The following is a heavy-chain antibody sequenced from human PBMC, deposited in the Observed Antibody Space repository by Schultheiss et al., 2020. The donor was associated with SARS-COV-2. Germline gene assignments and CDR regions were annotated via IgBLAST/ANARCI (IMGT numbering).Heavy chain of an antibody. J-gene: IGHJ3*02. D-gene: IGHD4-23*01. V-gene: IGHV3-23*01. CDR2: ISGGSEST. CDR1: GFTFSSFSGYA. Sequence: GGSLRLSCAASGFTFSSFSGYAMTWVRQAPGKALEWVSVISGGSESTYYADSVKGRFTISRDNSKNTVFLVMSSLRAEDTAVYYCAKVVYGGTLHAFDIWGQGTMVTVSS. CDR3: AKVVYGGTLHAFDI.